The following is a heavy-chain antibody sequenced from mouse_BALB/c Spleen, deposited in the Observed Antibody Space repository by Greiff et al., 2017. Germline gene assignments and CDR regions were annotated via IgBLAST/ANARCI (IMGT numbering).Heavy chain of an antibody. J-gene: IGHJ2*01. CDR2: IYPGDGDT. CDR3: ARGTVDFDY. Sequence: VQLQQSGAELARPGASVKLSCKASGYTFTSYWMQWVKQRPGQGLEWIGAIYPGDGDTRYTQKFKGKATLTADKSSSTAYMQLSSLASEDSAVYYCARGTVDFDYWGQGTTLTVSS. CDR1: GYTFTSYW. D-gene: IGHD1-1*01. V-gene: IGHV1-87*01.